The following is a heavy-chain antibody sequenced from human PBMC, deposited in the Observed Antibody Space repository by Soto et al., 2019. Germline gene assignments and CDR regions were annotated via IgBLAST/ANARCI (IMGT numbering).Heavy chain of an antibody. CDR2: ISGSGSST. Sequence: EVQLSESGGGLVQPGGSLRLSCAASGFTFSSYAMSWVRQAPGKGLEWVSGISGSGSSTYYADSVKGRFTISRDNSKKTWYLQRNSLRAEDTAIYYCAKDPKSTIRFNWFDPWGQGTLVTVSS. CDR1: GFTFSSYA. V-gene: IGHV3-23*01. D-gene: IGHD2-8*01. J-gene: IGHJ5*02. CDR3: AKDPKSTIRFNWFDP.